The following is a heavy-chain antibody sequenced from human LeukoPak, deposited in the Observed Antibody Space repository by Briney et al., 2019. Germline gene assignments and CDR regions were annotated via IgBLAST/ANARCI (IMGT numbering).Heavy chain of an antibody. CDR3: AKGSAAAVVDY. D-gene: IGHD2-15*01. CDR2: ISDSGGST. V-gene: IGHV3-23*01. CDR1: GFTFSSYA. J-gene: IGHJ4*02. Sequence: GGSLRLSCAASGFTFSSYAMNWVRQAPGKGLEWVSTISDSGGSTYYADSVKGRFTISRDNSQNTLHLQMNSLRAEDTAVYYCAKGSAAAVVDYWGQGTLVTASS.